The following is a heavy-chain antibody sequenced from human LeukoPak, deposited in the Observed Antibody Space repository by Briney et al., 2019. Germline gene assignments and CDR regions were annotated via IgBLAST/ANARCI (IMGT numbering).Heavy chain of an antibody. D-gene: IGHD3-10*01. CDR3: ARVGYFYGSGSQTGGYLDY. J-gene: IGHJ4*02. CDR2: INPNGGGR. V-gene: IGHV1-2*02. CDR1: GYTFTGYY. Sequence: ASVKVSCKASGYTFTGYYLHWVRQAPAQGLEWMGWINPNGGGREYAQKVQGRVNMTRDTAISTAYMELSSLTFDDTAIYYCARVGYFYGSGSQTGGYLDYWGQGTLVTVSS.